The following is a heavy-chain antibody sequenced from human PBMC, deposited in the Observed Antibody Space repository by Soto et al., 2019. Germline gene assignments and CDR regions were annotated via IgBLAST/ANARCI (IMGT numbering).Heavy chain of an antibody. CDR3: AIRVSASAGSWFDP. CDR2: IYHYGNA. CDR1: GGSLRSGGDS. Sequence: PSETLSLTCAVSGGSLRSGGDSWIWIRQPPGKDLEWIGYIYHYGNAYYNPSLKSRVTISVDRSKNQFSLQLSSVTAADTAVYYCAIRVSASAGSWFDPWGQGTLVTVSS. V-gene: IGHV4-30-2*01. J-gene: IGHJ5*02. D-gene: IGHD2-21*01.